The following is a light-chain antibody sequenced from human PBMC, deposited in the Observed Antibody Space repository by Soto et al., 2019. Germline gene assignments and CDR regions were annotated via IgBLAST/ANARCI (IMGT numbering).Light chain of an antibody. CDR1: SSDVGAYNY. CDR3: SSYISSSSPV. J-gene: IGLJ1*01. Sequence: QSVLTQAASVSGPPGQSITISCTGTSSDVGAYNYVSWYQQHPGKAPKLMIYEVSNRPSGVSNRFSGSKSGNTASLTISGLQAEDEADYYCSSYISSSSPVLGTATKVTVL. CDR2: EVS. V-gene: IGLV2-14*01.